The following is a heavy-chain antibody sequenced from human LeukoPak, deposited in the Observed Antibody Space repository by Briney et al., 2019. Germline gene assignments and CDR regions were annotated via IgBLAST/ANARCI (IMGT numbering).Heavy chain of an antibody. CDR1: GYTFPSYA. Sequence: ASVKVSCKASGYTFPSYAISWVRQAPGQGLECMGWISAYNGNTYYAQNFQGRVTMTADTSTSTAYMELRSLRSDDTAVYYCARVSYNWFDPWGQGTLLTVS. D-gene: IGHD6-6*01. CDR2: ISAYNGNT. CDR3: ARVSYNWFDP. J-gene: IGHJ5*02. V-gene: IGHV1-18*01.